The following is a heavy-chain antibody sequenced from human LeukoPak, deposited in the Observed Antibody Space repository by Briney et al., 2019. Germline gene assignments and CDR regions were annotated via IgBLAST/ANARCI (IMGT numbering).Heavy chain of an antibody. CDR2: IYYSGST. V-gene: IGHV4-39*01. D-gene: IGHD3-3*01. CDR1: GGSVSSSSYY. J-gene: IGHJ5*02. CDR3: ASSYYDFWSGYYTGFGWFDP. Sequence: SETLSLTCTVSGGSVSSSSYYWGWIRQPPGKGLEWIGSIYYSGSTYYNPSLKSRVTISVDTSKNQFSLKLSSVTAADTAVYYCASSYYDFWSGYYTGFGWFDPWGQGTLVTVSS.